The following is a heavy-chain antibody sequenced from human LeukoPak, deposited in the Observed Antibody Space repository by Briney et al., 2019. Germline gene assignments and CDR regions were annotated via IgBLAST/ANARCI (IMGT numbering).Heavy chain of an antibody. CDR1: GGIFSSFV. CDR3: AGPDPIMVYARTDYYGMDV. Sequence: GASVKVSCKASGGIFSSFVISWVRKAPGQGLEWMGGIIPLFGTANYAQKFQGRVTITADESTSTAYMELSSLRSEDTAVYYCAGPDPIMVYARTDYYGMDVWGQGTTVTVSS. V-gene: IGHV1-69*13. J-gene: IGHJ6*02. D-gene: IGHD2-8*01. CDR2: IIPLFGTA.